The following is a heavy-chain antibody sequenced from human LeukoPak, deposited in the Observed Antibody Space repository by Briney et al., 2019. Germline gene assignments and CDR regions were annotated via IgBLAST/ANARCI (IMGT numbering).Heavy chain of an antibody. CDR3: ARGETWIQLEPFDY. CDR2: LYSSGTT. CDR1: GFTVSTKY. J-gene: IGHJ4*02. Sequence: GGSLRLSCVVSGFTVSTKYMNWVRQAPGKGLEWVSVLYSSGTTYYADSVKGRFSISRDSSENTLYLQMNSLRVEDTAVYYCARGETWIQLEPFDYWGQGTLVTVSS. D-gene: IGHD5-18*01. V-gene: IGHV3-66*01.